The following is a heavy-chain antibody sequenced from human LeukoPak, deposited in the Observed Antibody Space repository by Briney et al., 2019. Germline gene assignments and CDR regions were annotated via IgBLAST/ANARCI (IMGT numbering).Heavy chain of an antibody. V-gene: IGHV3-7*01. CDR2: IKQEGSEK. Sequence: GGSLRLSCAASGFSFGSYWMSWVRQAPGKGLEWVANIKQEGSEKFYVDSVKGRFTISRDNAKNSLYLQMNSLRAEDTAVYYCARGRGGYCSSTSCLFSGFDPWGQGTLVTVSS. D-gene: IGHD2-2*01. CDR3: ARGRGGYCSSTSCLFSGFDP. CDR1: GFSFGSYW. J-gene: IGHJ5*02.